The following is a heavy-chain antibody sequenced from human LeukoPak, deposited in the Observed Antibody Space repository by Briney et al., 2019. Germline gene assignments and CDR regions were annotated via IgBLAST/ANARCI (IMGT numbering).Heavy chain of an antibody. CDR1: GLTFSSYG. CDR2: ISYDGSNK. D-gene: IGHD3-9*01. J-gene: IGHJ4*02. V-gene: IGHV3-30*18. CDR3: AKDTLDILTGYQQYFDY. Sequence: GGSLRLSCAASGLTFSSYGMHWVRQAPGKGLEWVAVISYDGSNKYYADSVKGRFTISRDNSKNTLYLQMNSLRAEDTAVYYCAKDTLDILTGYQQYFDYWGQGTLVTVSS.